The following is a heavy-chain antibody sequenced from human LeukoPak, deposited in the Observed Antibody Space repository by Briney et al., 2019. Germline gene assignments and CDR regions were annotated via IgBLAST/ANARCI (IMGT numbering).Heavy chain of an antibody. J-gene: IGHJ3*02. CDR2: FDPEDGET. Sequence: GASVKVSCKVSGYTLTELSMHWVRQAPGKGLEWVGGFDPEDGETIYEQKFPGRVTMTEDTSTDTAYMELSSLRCEDTAVYYCATDVPYGSLYGFDIWGQGTMVTVSS. D-gene: IGHD4-17*01. CDR3: ATDVPYGSLYGFDI. V-gene: IGHV1-24*01. CDR1: GYTLTELS.